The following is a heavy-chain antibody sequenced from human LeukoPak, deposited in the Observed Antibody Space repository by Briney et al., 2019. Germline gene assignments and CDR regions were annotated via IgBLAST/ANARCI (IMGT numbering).Heavy chain of an antibody. D-gene: IGHD3-22*01. J-gene: IGHJ5*02. CDR1: GGSISRGSFT. CDR3: ARSASGGYYTNWFDP. V-gene: IGHV4-61*02. CDR2: IYTSGTT. Sequence: SETLSLTCTVSGGSISRGSFTWSWIRQPAGKGLEWIGRIYTSGTTNYNPSLKSRVTMSVDTSKNQFSLKLSSVTAADTAVYYCARSASGGYYTNWFDPWGQGTLVTVSS.